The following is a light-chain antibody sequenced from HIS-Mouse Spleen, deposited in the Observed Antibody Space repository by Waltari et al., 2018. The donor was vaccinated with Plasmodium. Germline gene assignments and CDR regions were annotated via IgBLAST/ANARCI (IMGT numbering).Light chain of an antibody. CDR3: QQSYSTWT. CDR1: QSISSS. V-gene: IGKV1-39*01. J-gene: IGKJ1*01. CDR2: AAS. Sequence: DIQMTQSPSSLSASVGDRFTITCRASQSISSSLNWYQQKPGKAPKLLIYAASSLQSGVPSRFSGSGSGTDFTLTISSLQPEDFATYYCQQSYSTWTFGQGTKVEIK.